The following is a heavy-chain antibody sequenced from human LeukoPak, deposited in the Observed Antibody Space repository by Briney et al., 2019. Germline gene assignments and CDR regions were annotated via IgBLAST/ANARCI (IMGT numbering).Heavy chain of an antibody. CDR2: VLPLSGTA. J-gene: IGHJ6*03. CDR1: RGAFTRAA. D-gene: IGHD3-10*01. Sequence: SVRVSCKASRGAFTRAAASWVRQAPGQGLEWMGGVLPLSGTANYAQKFQGRVTITADESTNTAYMELNSLTFQDTAVYYCATPQMSYYGSGTHYSYYYVDVWGRGTAVTVSS. V-gene: IGHV1-69*13. CDR3: ATPQMSYYGSGTHYSYYYVDV.